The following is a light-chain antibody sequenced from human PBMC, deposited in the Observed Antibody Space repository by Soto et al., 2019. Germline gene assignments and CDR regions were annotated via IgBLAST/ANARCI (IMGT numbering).Light chain of an antibody. Sequence: ETVLTQSPGTLSLSPGERVTLSCRASQSVSSSYLAWYQKRPRQAPRLLIYGVSSGAAGIPDRFSGSGSGRDFTLTISSLEPEDVAVYYCQQYCSSPLVTFGQGTRLESK. V-gene: IGKV3-20*01. CDR3: QQYCSSPLVT. CDR2: GVS. J-gene: IGKJ5*01. CDR1: QSVSSSY.